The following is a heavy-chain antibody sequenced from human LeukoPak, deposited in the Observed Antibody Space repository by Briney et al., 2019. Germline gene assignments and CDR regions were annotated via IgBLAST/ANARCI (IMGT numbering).Heavy chain of an antibody. CDR2: IYYSGST. CDR1: GGSISSSSYY. CDR3: ARSYYDSSGYYYYFDY. Sequence: PSETLSLTCTVSGGSISSSSYYWGWIRQPPGKGLEWIGSIYYSGSTYYNPSLKSRVTISVDTSKNQFSLKLSSVTAADTAVYYCARSYYDSSGYYYYFDYWGQGTLVTVSS. V-gene: IGHV4-39*01. D-gene: IGHD3-22*01. J-gene: IGHJ4*02.